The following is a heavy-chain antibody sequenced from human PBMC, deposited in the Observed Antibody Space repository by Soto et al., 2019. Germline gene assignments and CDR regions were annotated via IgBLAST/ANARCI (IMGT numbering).Heavy chain of an antibody. CDR3: ARWWSGSRQGFDP. J-gene: IGHJ5*02. CDR1: GGSISSGDYY. V-gene: IGHV4-31*03. CDR2: IYYSGST. Sequence: QVQLQESGPGLVKPSQTLSLTCTVSGGSISSGDYYWSWIRQHPGKGLEWIGYIYYSGSTYYNPSLKSRVXXSVDTSKXXXXLKXXSVTAADTAVYYCARWWSGSRQGFDPWGQGTLVTVSS. D-gene: IGHD3-3*01.